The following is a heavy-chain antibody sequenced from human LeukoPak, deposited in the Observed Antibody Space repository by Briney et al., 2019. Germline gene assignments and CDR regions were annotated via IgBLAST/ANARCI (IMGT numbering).Heavy chain of an antibody. D-gene: IGHD3-22*01. CDR2: IYYSGST. V-gene: IGHV4-30-4*08. Sequence: SQTLSLTCTVSGGSISSGSYYWSWIRQPPGKGLEWIGYIYYSGSTYYNPSLKSRVTISVDTSKNQFSLKLSSVTAADTAVYYCARVCPLHYYDSSGYYYHYYYYMDVWGKGTTVTVSS. J-gene: IGHJ6*03. CDR3: ARVCPLHYYDSSGYYYHYYYYMDV. CDR1: GGSISSGSYY.